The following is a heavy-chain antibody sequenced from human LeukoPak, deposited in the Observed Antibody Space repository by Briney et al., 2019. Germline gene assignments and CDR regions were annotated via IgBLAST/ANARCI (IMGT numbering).Heavy chain of an antibody. J-gene: IGHJ4*02. CDR1: GYTFTSYG. D-gene: IGHD2-2*03. V-gene: IGHV1-18*01. CDR2: ISAHTGNT. CDR3: ARVDDYGDY. Sequence: GASVKVSCKAYGYTFTSYGFTWVRQAPGQGLEWMGWISAHTGNTDYAPKLQGRVILTTDTSTNTAYMELRSLRSDDTAVYYCARVDDYGDYWGQGTSVTVSS.